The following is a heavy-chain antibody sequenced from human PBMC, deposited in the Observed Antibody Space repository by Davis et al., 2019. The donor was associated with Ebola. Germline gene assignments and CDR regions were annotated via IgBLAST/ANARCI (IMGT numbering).Heavy chain of an antibody. CDR2: IYYSGST. D-gene: IGHD6-13*01. CDR1: GGSISSSSYY. J-gene: IGHJ6*02. V-gene: IGHV4-39*07. Sequence: MPSETLSLTCTVSGGSISSSSYYWGWIRQPPGKGLEWIGSIYYSGSTYYNPSLKSRVTISVDTSKNQFSLKLSSVTAADTAVYYCARIGSSSWPTYYGMDVWGQGTTVTVSS. CDR3: ARIGSSSWPTYYGMDV.